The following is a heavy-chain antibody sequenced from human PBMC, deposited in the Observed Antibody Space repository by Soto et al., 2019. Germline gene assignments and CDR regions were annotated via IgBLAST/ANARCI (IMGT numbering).Heavy chain of an antibody. CDR2: ISYDGNNK. CDR1: GFTFSSYG. V-gene: IGHV3-30*18. D-gene: IGHD1-1*01. J-gene: IGHJ4*02. CDR3: AKSVYNWNDGFFDS. Sequence: QVQLVESGGGVVQPGRSLRLSCAASGFTFSSYGMHWVRQAPGKGLEWVAVISYDGNNKYYADSVKGRFTISRDNSKNTLYLQMNSLMAEDTAVYYCAKSVYNWNDGFFDSWGQGTLVIVSS.